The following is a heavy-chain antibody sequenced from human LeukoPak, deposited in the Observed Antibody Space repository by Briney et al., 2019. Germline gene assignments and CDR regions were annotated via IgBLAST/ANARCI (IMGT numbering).Heavy chain of an antibody. Sequence: PGGSLTLSCAASGFTFDDYGMSWVRHPPGKGLECVFGIIWNGGSTGYADFVKGRFTISRDNSKNTLYLQMNSLRAEDTAVYYCAKASNYCSGGSCYSFGIDYWGQGTLVTVSS. V-gene: IGHV3-20*04. D-gene: IGHD2-15*01. CDR1: GFTFDDYG. J-gene: IGHJ4*02. CDR3: AKASNYCSGGSCYSFGIDY. CDR2: IIWNGGST.